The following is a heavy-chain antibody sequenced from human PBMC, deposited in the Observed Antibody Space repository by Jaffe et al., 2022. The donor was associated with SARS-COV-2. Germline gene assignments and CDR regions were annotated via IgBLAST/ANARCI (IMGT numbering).Heavy chain of an antibody. J-gene: IGHJ6*02. CDR1: GGTFSSYT. V-gene: IGHV1-69*08. Sequence: QVQLVQSGAEVKKPGSSVKVSCKASGGTFSSYTISWVRQAPGQGLEWMGRIIPILGIANYAQKFQGRVTITADKSTSTAYMELSSLRSEDTAVYYCARDQAITIFGLYYGMDVWGQGTTVTVSS. CDR3: ARDQAITIFGLYYGMDV. D-gene: IGHD3-3*01. CDR2: IIPILGIA.